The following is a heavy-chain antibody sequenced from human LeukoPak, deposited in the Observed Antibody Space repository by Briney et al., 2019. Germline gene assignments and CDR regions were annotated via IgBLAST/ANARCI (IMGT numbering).Heavy chain of an antibody. D-gene: IGHD2-2*01. CDR1: GGSISSYY. V-gene: IGHV4-59*01. CDR2: IYYSGST. CDR3: ARRLGYCSSTSCPITAFDI. J-gene: IGHJ3*02. Sequence: SETLSLTCTVSGGSISSYYWSWIRQPPGKGLEWIGYIYYSGSTNYNPSLKSRVTISVDTSKNRFSLKLSSVTAADTAVYYCARRLGYCSSTSCPITAFDIWGQGTMVTVSS.